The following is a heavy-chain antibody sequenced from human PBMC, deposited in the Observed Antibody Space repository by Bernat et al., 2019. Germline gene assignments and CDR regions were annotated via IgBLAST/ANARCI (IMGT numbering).Heavy chain of an antibody. J-gene: IGHJ4*02. CDR3: LADIPRPLSQIDY. CDR1: GFSFIDAW. V-gene: IGHV3-15*01. D-gene: IGHD2-2*02. Sequence: EVQVVESGGGLVKPGESLRLSCAGSGFSFIDAWMTWVRQAPGKGPEWVGRIKSNRAGGRIDYAAPVKGRFTLSRDDSKTTLYLQMNSLNTEDTAVYYCLADIPRPLSQIDYWGQGTLVTVSS. CDR2: IKSNRAGGRI.